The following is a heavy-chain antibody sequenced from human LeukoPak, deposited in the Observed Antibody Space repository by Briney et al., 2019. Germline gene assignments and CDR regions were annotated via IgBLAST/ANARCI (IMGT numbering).Heavy chain of an antibody. J-gene: IGHJ4*02. CDR1: GFTFSSYS. Sequence: GGSLRLSCAASGFTFSSYSMNWVRQAPGKGLEWVSYISSSSSTIYYADSVKGRFTISRDNAKNSLYLQMNSLRAEDTAVYYCASLSGSSDYWGQRTLVTVSS. D-gene: IGHD1-26*01. V-gene: IGHV3-48*01. CDR3: ASLSGSSDY. CDR2: ISSSSSTI.